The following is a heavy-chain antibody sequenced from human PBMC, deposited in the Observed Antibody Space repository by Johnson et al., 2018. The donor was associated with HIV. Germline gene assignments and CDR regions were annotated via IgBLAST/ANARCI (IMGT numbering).Heavy chain of an antibody. V-gene: IGHV3-66*01. J-gene: IGHJ3*02. CDR1: GFTFSSYA. CDR3: ARACRDGYTCDAFDS. CDR2: FFSGGTT. D-gene: IGHD5-24*01. Sequence: EVQLVESGGGLVQPGRSLRLSCAASGFTFSSYAMHWVRQAPGKGLEWVSVFFSGGTTYYADSVNGRFTISRDNSKNTLFLQMNSLRADDTALYYCARACRDGYTCDAFDSWGQGTMVTVSS.